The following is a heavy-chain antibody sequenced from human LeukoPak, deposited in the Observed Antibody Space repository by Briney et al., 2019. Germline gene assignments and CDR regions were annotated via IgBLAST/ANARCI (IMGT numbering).Heavy chain of an antibody. J-gene: IGHJ5*02. CDR3: ARHGSVPLGDGWFDP. V-gene: IGHV5-51*01. CDR1: GYSFTNHW. CDR2: IYPADSDT. Sequence: GESLKISCKGSGYSFTNHWIAWVRQMPGKGLEWMGIIYPADSDTRYSPSFQGQVSISADKSISTACLQWSSLKASDTAMYYCARHGSVPLGDGWFDPWGQGTLVTVSS. D-gene: IGHD3-16*01.